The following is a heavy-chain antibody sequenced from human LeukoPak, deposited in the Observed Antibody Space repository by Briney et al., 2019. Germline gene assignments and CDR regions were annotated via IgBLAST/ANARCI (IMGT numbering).Heavy chain of an antibody. J-gene: IGHJ4*02. CDR2: IKQDGSEK. V-gene: IGHV3-7*01. CDR1: GFTFSSYW. Sequence: GGSLRLSCAASGFTFSSYWMSWVRQAPGKGLEWVANIKQDGSEKYYVDSVKGRFTISRDNAKNTLYLQMNSLRAEDTAVYYCARDGCTTTTCYDYWGQGTLVTVSS. CDR3: ARDGCTTTTCYDY. D-gene: IGHD2-2*01.